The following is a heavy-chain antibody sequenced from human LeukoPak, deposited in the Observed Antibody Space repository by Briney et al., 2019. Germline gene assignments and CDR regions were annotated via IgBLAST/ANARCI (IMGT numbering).Heavy chain of an antibody. CDR1: GYTFTSYD. J-gene: IGHJ5*02. CDR2: MNPNSGNT. D-gene: IGHD3-10*01. Sequence: ASVEVSCKASGYTFTSYDINWVRQATGQGLAWMGWMNPNSGNTGYVHKFQGEVTMTRNTSISTAYMELSSLRSEDTAVYYCARRKVRRVMALDWFDPWGQGTLVTVAS. CDR3: ARRKVRRVMALDWFDP. V-gene: IGHV1-8*01.